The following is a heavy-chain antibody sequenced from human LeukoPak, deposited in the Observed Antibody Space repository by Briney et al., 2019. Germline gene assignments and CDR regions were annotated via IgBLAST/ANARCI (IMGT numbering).Heavy chain of an antibody. CDR2: ISGSGGST. V-gene: IGHV3-23*01. CDR3: AKGKGSSSSSIDW. D-gene: IGHD6-6*01. CDR1: GFTFXTYA. J-gene: IGHJ4*02. Sequence: AASGFTFXTYAMXWVRQAPGKGLEWISAISGSGGSTYYADSVKGRFTISRDNSKNTLYLQIHSLRAEDTAVYYCAKGKGSSSSSIDWWGQGTLVTVSS.